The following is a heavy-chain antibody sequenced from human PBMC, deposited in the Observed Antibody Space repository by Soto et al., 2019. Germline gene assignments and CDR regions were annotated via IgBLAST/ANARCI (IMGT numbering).Heavy chain of an antibody. CDR3: ARALPGSSGYSYGASDY. CDR2: SNPSGDST. Sequence: ASVKVSCKASGYTFTSYYMHWVRQAPGQGLEWMGISNPSGDSTTYAQKFQGRVTMTRDTSTSTVYMELSSLGYEDTAVYYCARALPGSSGYSYGASDYWGRGTQVTVAS. D-gene: IGHD5-18*01. J-gene: IGHJ4*02. CDR1: GYTFTSYY. V-gene: IGHV1-46*01.